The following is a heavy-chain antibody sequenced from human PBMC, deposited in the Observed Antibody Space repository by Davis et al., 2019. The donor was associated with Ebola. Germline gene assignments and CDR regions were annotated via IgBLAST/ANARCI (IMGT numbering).Heavy chain of an antibody. D-gene: IGHD4-17*01. CDR1: GGSSSGSY. Sequence: SETLSLTCAVYGGSSSGSYWSWIRPPPGKGMEWIGCIYYSGSTNYNPSLKSRVTISLDTSKNQFSLKLRSVTAADMAVYYCARHGASYGPFDYWGQGTLVTVSS. V-gene: IGHV4-59*08. J-gene: IGHJ4*02. CDR2: IYYSGST. CDR3: ARHGASYGPFDY.